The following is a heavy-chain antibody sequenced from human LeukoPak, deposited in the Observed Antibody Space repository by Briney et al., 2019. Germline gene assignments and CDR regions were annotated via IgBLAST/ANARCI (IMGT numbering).Heavy chain of an antibody. V-gene: IGHV3-7*01. Sequence: GGSLRLSCAASGFSFSSHWMSWVRQAPGKGLEWVAKIKQDGSEKYYGDSVKGRFTISRDNAKNSLYLQMNSLRAEDTAVYYCAGHSASGDYWGQGTLVTVSS. CDR2: IKQDGSEK. D-gene: IGHD2-2*01. CDR3: AGHSASGDY. CDR1: GFSFSSHW. J-gene: IGHJ4*02.